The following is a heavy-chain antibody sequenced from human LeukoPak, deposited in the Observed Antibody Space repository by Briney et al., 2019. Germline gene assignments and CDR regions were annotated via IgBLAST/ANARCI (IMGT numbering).Heavy chain of an antibody. Sequence: GASVKVSCKASGYTFTSYGISWVRQAPGQGLEWMGWISAYNGNTNYAQKLQGRVTMTTDTSTSTAYMELRSLRSDDTAVYYCARESMDTATPVYYYYWGQGTLVTVSS. V-gene: IGHV1-18*01. CDR2: ISAYNGNT. D-gene: IGHD5-18*01. CDR1: GYTFTSYG. J-gene: IGHJ4*02. CDR3: ARESMDTATPVYYYY.